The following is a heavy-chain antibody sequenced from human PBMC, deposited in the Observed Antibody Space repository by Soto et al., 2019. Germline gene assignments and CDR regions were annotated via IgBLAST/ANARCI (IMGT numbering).Heavy chain of an antibody. CDR1: GGTFSSYA. V-gene: IGHV1-69*06. D-gene: IGHD5-18*01. CDR2: IIPIFGTA. Sequence: VASVKVSCKASGGTFSSYAISWVRQAPGQGLEWMGGIIPIFGTANYAQKFQGRVTITADKSTSTAYMELSSLRSEDMAVYYCARSSEAMAPHYHYYYGMDVWGQGTTVTVSS. J-gene: IGHJ6*02. CDR3: ARSSEAMAPHYHYYYGMDV.